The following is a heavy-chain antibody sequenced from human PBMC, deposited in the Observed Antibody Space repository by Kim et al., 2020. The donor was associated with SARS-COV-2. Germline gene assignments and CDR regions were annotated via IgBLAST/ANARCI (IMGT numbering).Heavy chain of an antibody. J-gene: IGHJ1*01. D-gene: IGHD6-19*01. Sequence: GNSYSSPSLKSRVTLSVDSSKNQFSLKLSSVTAADTAVYYCTRGWREYFQVWGQGTLVTVSS. V-gene: IGHV4-39*01. CDR2: GNS. CDR3: TRGWREYFQV.